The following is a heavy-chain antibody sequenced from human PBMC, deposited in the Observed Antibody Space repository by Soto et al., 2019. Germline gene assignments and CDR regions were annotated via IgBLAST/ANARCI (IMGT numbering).Heavy chain of an antibody. V-gene: IGHV4-61*01. D-gene: IGHD1-1*01. J-gene: IGHJ3*02. CDR1: GGSISSGRYY. CDR3: ARVERGTATTVVDSFDM. Sequence: SETLSLTCAVYGGSISSGRYYWSWIRQPPGMGLEWIGEMSHSGGTHFNPSLKSRVTISVDTSKNQFSLKMSSVAAADTALYYCARVERGTATTVVDSFDMWGRGAMVTVSS. CDR2: MSHSGGT.